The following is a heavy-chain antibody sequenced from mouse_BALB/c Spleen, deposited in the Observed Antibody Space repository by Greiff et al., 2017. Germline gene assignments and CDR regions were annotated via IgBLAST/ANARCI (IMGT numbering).Heavy chain of an antibody. Sequence: QDQLQQSGAELVKPGASVKLSCKTSGYTFTSYWIQWVKQRPGQGLGWIGEIFPGTGTTYYNEKFKGKATLTIDTSSSTAYMQLSSLTSEDSAVYYCASFYYDYDRGFAYWGQGTLVTVSA. CDR2: IFPGTGTT. J-gene: IGHJ3*01. V-gene: IGHV1S132*01. CDR1: GYTFTSYW. CDR3: ASFYYDYDRGFAY. D-gene: IGHD2-4*01.